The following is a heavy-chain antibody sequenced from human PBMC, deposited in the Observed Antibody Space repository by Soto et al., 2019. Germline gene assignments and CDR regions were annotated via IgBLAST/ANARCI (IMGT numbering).Heavy chain of an antibody. Sequence: QVQLVQSGAEVKKPGASVKVSCKASGYTFTSYYMYWVRQAPGQGLEWMGIINPSGGSTSYAQKYQSRVTMTRDTSTSTVYMELSSLRSEDTAVYYCARVGDYGDYSDALDIWGQGTMVTVSS. CDR2: INPSGGST. V-gene: IGHV1-46*03. D-gene: IGHD4-17*01. J-gene: IGHJ3*02. CDR3: ARVGDYGDYSDALDI. CDR1: GYTFTSYY.